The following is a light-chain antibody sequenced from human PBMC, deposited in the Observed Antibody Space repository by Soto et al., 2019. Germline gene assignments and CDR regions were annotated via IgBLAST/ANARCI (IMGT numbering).Light chain of an antibody. CDR2: GAS. CDR1: QSVSTS. Sequence: EMVMTQSPATLPVSPGERATPSCRASQSVSTSLAWYQQKPGQAPRLLIYGASTRATGIPARFSGSGSGTEFTLTISSLQSEDFAVYYCQQYNNWPRTFGQGTK. V-gene: IGKV3-15*01. J-gene: IGKJ1*01. CDR3: QQYNNWPRT.